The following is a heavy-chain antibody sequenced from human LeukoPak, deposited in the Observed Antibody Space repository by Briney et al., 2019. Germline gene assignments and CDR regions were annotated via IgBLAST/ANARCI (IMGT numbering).Heavy chain of an antibody. CDR1: VYTFTGYY. CDR2: INPNSGGT. V-gene: IGHV1-2*02. J-gene: IGHJ6*03. Sequence: GASVKVSCTASVYTFTGYYMHWVRQAPGQGLEWMGWINPNSGGTNYSQKFQGRLTMTRDTSISTAYMELSRLRSDDAAVYYCARGVYYYYYYMDVWGKGTTVTVSS. CDR3: ARGVYYYYYYMDV.